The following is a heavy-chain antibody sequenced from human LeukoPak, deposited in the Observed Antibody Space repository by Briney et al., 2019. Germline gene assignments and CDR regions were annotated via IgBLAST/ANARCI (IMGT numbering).Heavy chain of an antibody. J-gene: IGHJ5*01. Sequence: GGALRLSCAASGFTFANYATSWVGQAPGKGVEWVSGISGYGDSKYYEASVNGRFTISRDNFKKTLYLQMNSLGAEDTAVYYCATARTDMFSLSWFDSWGPGTLVTV. CDR1: GFTFANYA. D-gene: IGHD3-10*02. CDR2: ISGYGDSK. CDR3: ATARTDMFSLSWFDS. V-gene: IGHV3-23*01.